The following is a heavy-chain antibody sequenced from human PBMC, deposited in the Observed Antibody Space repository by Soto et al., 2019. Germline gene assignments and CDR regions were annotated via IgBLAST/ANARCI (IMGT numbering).Heavy chain of an antibody. J-gene: IGHJ6*02. D-gene: IGHD6-6*01. Sequence: GESLKISCQVSGYSFAIYWIGWVRQRPGKDLEWMGIIYPGDSDTRYSPSFQGQVTISANKSPTTAILQWTSLKASDTALYYCARTRSFTLGFYYDGMDVWGQGTTVTVSS. V-gene: IGHV5-51*01. CDR3: ARTRSFTLGFYYDGMDV. CDR2: IYPGDSDT. CDR1: GYSFAIYW.